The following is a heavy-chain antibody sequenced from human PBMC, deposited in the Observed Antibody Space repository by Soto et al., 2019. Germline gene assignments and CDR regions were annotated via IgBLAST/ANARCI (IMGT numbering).Heavy chain of an antibody. Sequence: SETLSLTCAVYGGSFSGYYWSWIRQPPGKGLEWIGEINHSGSTNYNPSLKSRVTISVDTSKNQFSLKLGSVTAADTAVYYCARFSEVQSNWFDPWGQGTLVTVSS. J-gene: IGHJ5*02. D-gene: IGHD6-19*01. V-gene: IGHV4-34*01. CDR3: ARFSEVQSNWFDP. CDR2: INHSGST. CDR1: GGSFSGYY.